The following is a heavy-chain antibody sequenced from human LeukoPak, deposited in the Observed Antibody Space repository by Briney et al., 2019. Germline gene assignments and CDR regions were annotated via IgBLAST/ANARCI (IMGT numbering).Heavy chain of an antibody. V-gene: IGHV1-46*01. CDR1: GYTFTSYY. J-gene: IGHJ5*02. D-gene: IGHD3-10*01. CDR2: INPSGGST. CDR3: ARGPRMGYYGSGSPPSNP. Sequence: ASVKVSCKASGYTFTSYYMHWVRQAPGQGLEWMGIINPSGGSTSYAQKFQGRVTMTRDTSISTAYMELGSLRSEDTAVYYCARGPRMGYYGSGSPPSNPWGQGTLVTVSS.